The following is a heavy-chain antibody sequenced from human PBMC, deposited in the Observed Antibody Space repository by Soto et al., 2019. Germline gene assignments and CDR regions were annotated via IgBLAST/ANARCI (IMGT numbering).Heavy chain of an antibody. CDR2: MYHSGNT. V-gene: IGHV4-30-2*01. J-gene: IGHJ5*02. CDR3: ARAEDDDVWGSSNWLDP. D-gene: IGHD3-16*01. CDR1: GGSITSGGYS. Sequence: NPSETLSLTCAVSGGSITSGGYSWGWIRQPPGQGLEWIGYMYHSGNTYYNPSLKGRVTISLDHSRNQFSLRLNSVTAADTAVYYCARAEDDDVWGSSNWLDPWGQGTLVTVSS.